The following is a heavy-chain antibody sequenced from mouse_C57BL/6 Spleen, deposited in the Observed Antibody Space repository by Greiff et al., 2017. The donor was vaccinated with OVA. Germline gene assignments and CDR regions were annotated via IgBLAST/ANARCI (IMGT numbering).Heavy chain of an antibody. J-gene: IGHJ2*01. D-gene: IGHD1-1*01. Sequence: QVQLQQSGPELVKPGASVKISCKASGYAFSSSWMNWVKQRPGKGLEWIGRIYPGDGDTNYNGKFKGKATLTADKSSSTAYMQLSSLTSEDSAVYFCARWAVVALDYWGQGTTLTVSS. V-gene: IGHV1-82*01. CDR1: GYAFSSSW. CDR3: ARWAVVALDY. CDR2: IYPGDGDT.